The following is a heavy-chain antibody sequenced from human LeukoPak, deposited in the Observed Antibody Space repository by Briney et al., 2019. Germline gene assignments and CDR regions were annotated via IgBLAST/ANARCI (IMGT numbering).Heavy chain of an antibody. Sequence: SETLSLTCTVSGGSISSSSYYWGWIRQPPGKGLEWIGYIDYSGRTKYNPSLKSRVTISVDTSKNQFSLKLSSVTATDTAVYYCASNIPTSTTSPPLGYWGQGTLVTVSS. J-gene: IGHJ4*02. CDR1: GGSISSSSYY. CDR3: ASNIPTSTTSPPLGY. CDR2: IDYSGRT. D-gene: IGHD1-26*01. V-gene: IGHV4-61*05.